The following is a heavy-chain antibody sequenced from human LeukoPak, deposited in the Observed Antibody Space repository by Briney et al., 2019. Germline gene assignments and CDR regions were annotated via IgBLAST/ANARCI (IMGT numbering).Heavy chain of an antibody. CDR1: GDSFSSNSAA. CDR3: ARDTAPDAFDI. Sequence: SQTLSLTCAVSGDSFSSNSAAWHWSRQSPSRGLEWLGRTYYRSKLYNDYAVSVKSLITINPDTSKNQFSLQLNSVTPEDTAVYYCARDTAPDAFDIWGQGTMVTVSS. CDR2: TYYRSKLYN. V-gene: IGHV6-1*01. J-gene: IGHJ3*02.